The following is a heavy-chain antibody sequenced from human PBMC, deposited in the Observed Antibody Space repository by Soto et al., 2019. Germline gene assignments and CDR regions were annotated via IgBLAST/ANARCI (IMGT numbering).Heavy chain of an antibody. Sequence: QVQLQQLGAGLLKPSETLSLTCAVYCGSFSGYYWSWIRPPPGKGLEWIAEIDHSGSTNYNPSLKSRVTIAGDPSQNPFSLELSSVTAAETAVYYCARGLYPYWFEPWGQGTQVTVSS. D-gene: IGHD2-8*01. CDR2: IDHSGST. CDR1: CGSFSGYY. J-gene: IGHJ5*02. V-gene: IGHV4-34*01. CDR3: ARGLYPYWFEP.